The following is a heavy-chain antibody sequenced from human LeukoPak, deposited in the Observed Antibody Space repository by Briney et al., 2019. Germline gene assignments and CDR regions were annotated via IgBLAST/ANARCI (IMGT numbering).Heavy chain of an antibody. D-gene: IGHD3-10*01. J-gene: IGHJ5*02. CDR3: ARGLRILSDYYGSGSRRYNWFDP. V-gene: IGHV4-34*01. CDR2: INHSGST. CDR1: GGSFSGYY. Sequence: SETLSLTCAVYGGSFSGYYWSWIRQPPGKGLEWIGEINHSGSTNYNPSLKSRVTISVDTSKNQFSLKLSSVTAADTAVYYCARGLRILSDYYGSGSRRYNWFDPWGQGTLVTVSS.